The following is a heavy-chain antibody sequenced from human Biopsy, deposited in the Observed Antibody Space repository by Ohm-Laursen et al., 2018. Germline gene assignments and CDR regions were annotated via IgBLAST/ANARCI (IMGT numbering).Heavy chain of an antibody. CDR3: AREAIGYQLPCDD. CDR1: TGTFNSYG. CDR2: IIPILRTT. V-gene: IGHV1-69*11. D-gene: IGHD2-2*01. Sequence: GASVKVSCKAPTGTFNSYGIIWVRQAPGQGLEWMGSIIPILRTTAYAQTFLGRVTITADSPTSTVDMVLTSLTSDDTAVYFCAREAIGYQLPCDDWGQGTLVTVSS. J-gene: IGHJ4*02.